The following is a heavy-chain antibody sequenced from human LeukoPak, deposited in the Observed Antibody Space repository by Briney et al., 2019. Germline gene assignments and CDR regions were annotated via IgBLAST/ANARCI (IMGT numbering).Heavy chain of an antibody. V-gene: IGHV1-2*02. CDR3: ARVLDARYNWNYLDFDY. Sequence: GASVKVSCKASGYTFTGYYMHWVRQAPGQGLEWMGWINPNSGGTNYAQKFQGRVTMTRDTSISTAYMELSRLRSDDTAVYYCARVLDARYNWNYLDFDYWGQGTLVTVSS. CDR1: GYTFTGYY. D-gene: IGHD1-7*01. CDR2: INPNSGGT. J-gene: IGHJ4*02.